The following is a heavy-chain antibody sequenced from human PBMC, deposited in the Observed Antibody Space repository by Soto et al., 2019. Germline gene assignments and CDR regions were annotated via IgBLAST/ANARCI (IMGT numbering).Heavy chain of an antibody. CDR2: ISGSGGST. J-gene: IGHJ6*02. CDR1: GFTFSSYA. V-gene: IGHV3-23*01. D-gene: IGHD6-13*01. Sequence: GGSLRLSCAASGFTFSSYAMSWVRQAPGKGLEWVSAISGSGGSTYYADSVKGRFTISRDNSKNTLYLQMNSLRAEDTAVYYCAKAPSTVIAGAGGYGMDVWGQGTTVTVSS. CDR3: AKAPSTVIAGAGGYGMDV.